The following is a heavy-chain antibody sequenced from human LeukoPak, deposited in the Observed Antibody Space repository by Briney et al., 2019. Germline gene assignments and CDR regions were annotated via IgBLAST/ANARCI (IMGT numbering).Heavy chain of an antibody. J-gene: IGHJ6*02. CDR1: GGFISSYY. CDR3: ARARRLVWYYYYGMDV. V-gene: IGHV4-59*01. Sequence: SETLSLTCTVSGGFISSYYWSWIRQPPGKGLEWIGFISYSGSTYYNPSLKSRVTMSVDTSKDQFSLNLRSVTAADTAVYYCARARRLVWYYYYGMDVWGQGTTVTVSS. D-gene: IGHD5/OR15-5a*01. CDR2: ISYSGST.